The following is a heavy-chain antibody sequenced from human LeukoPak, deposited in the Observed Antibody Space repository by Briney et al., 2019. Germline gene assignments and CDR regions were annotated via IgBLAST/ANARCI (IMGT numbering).Heavy chain of an antibody. CDR3: ARMAYYDILTGYSHYFDY. J-gene: IGHJ4*02. Sequence: GESLKISCKGSGYSFTSYWIGWVRQVPGKGLEWMGIIYPGDSDTRYSPSFQGQVTISADKSISTAYLQWSSLKASDTAMYYCARMAYYDILTGYSHYFDYWGQGTLVTVSS. CDR2: IYPGDSDT. D-gene: IGHD3-9*01. V-gene: IGHV5-51*01. CDR1: GYSFTSYW.